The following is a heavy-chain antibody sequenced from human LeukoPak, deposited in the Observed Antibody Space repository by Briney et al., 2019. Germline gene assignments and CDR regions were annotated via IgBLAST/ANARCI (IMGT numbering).Heavy chain of an antibody. D-gene: IGHD2-2*01. CDR3: ARDWVEDQLCYMDV. CDR1: GGTFSSYA. V-gene: IGHV1-69*05. J-gene: IGHJ6*03. Sequence: SVKVSCKASGGTFSSYAISWVRQAPGQGLEWMGRIIPIFGTANYAQKFQGRVTITTDESTSTAYMELSSLRSEDTAVYYCARDWVEDQLCYMDVWGKGTTVTASS. CDR2: IIPIFGTA.